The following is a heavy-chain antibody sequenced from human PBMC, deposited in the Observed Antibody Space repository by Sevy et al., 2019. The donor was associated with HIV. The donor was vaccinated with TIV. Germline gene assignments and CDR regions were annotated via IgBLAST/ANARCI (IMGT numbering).Heavy chain of an antibody. Sequence: SETLSLTCAVYGGSFSGYYWSWIRQPPGKGLEWIGEINHSGSTNYNPSLKSRVTTSVDTSKNQFSLKLSSVTAADTAVYYCARGASPRRIVVVPAASIFDYWGQGTLVTVSS. V-gene: IGHV4-34*01. CDR1: GGSFSGYY. CDR2: INHSGST. J-gene: IGHJ4*02. CDR3: ARGASPRRIVVVPAASIFDY. D-gene: IGHD2-2*01.